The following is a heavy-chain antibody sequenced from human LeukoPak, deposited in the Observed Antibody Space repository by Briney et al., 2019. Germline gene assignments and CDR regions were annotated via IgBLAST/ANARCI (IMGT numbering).Heavy chain of an antibody. Sequence: GSLRLSCAASGFTFSASAMHWVRQASGKGLEWVGRIRSKVKSYATEYAASVKGRFTISRDDSKNTAYLQMNSLKTEDTAVYYCTTTPPNDYADYWGQGTLVTVSS. J-gene: IGHJ4*02. CDR2: IRSKVKSYAT. V-gene: IGHV3-73*01. CDR3: TTTPPNDYADY. CDR1: GFTFSASA.